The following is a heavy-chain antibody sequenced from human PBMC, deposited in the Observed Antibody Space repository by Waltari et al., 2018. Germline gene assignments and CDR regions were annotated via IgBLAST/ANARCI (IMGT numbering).Heavy chain of an antibody. CDR2: INREGSTT. V-gene: IGHV3-74*01. D-gene: IGHD5-12*01. J-gene: IGHJ4*02. CDR3: VRGGSYGSMDY. CDR1: GFTFRDYW. Sequence: EVQLVESGGGALQPGGSLRLSCAASGFTFRDYWMYWVRQGPGKGLLWVSRINREGSTTTYADSVKGRFTISRDNAKNTLDLQMNSVRVEDSAVYFCVRGGSYGSMDYWGQGTLVSVSS.